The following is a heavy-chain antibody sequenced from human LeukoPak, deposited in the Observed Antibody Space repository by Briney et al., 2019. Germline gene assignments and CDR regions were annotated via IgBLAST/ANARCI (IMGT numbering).Heavy chain of an antibody. J-gene: IGHJ5*02. CDR2: IYYSGST. D-gene: IGHD3-10*01. V-gene: IGHV4-31*03. CDR3: ARVRDPPYYYGSGSYYSWWGFDP. Sequence: SETLSLTCTVSGGSISSGGYYWSWIRQHPGKGLEWIGYIYYSGSTYYNPSLKSRVTISVDTSKNQFSLKLSSVTAADTAVYYCARVRDPPYYYGSGSYYSWWGFDPWGQGTLVTVSS. CDR1: GGSISSGGYY.